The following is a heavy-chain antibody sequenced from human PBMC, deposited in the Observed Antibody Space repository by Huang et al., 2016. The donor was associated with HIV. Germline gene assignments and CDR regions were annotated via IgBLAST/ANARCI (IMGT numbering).Heavy chain of an antibody. CDR3: ARGSAGVLWFGEM. J-gene: IGHJ4*02. V-gene: IGHV3-30*04. CDR1: GFTFSSYA. CDR2: ISYDGSNQ. Sequence: QERLVESGGGVVQPGRSLRLSCAASGFTFSSYAMHWVRQDQGKGLELVAVISYDGSNQHYVDSVKGRFTISRDNSKKMLYLQMNSLRMGDTAVYYCARGSAGVLWFGEMWGQGTLVTVSS. D-gene: IGHD3-10*01.